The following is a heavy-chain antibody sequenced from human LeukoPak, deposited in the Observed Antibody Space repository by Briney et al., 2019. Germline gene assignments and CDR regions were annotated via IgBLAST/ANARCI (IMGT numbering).Heavy chain of an antibody. CDR3: ARDQEDDYGDYWFDP. D-gene: IGHD4-17*01. CDR1: GYTFTCYY. J-gene: IGHJ5*02. Sequence: GASVKVSCKASGYTFTCYYMHWVRQAPGQGLEWMGRINPNSGGTNYAQKFQGRVTMTRDTSISTAYMELSRLRSDDTAVYYCARDQEDDYGDYWFDPWGQGTLVTVSS. CDR2: INPNSGGT. V-gene: IGHV1-2*06.